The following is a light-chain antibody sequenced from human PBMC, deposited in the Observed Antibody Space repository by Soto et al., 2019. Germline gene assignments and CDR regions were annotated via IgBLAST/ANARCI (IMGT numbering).Light chain of an antibody. CDR1: QSVGSA. CDR2: GAS. CDR3: QQYKNWPPLT. J-gene: IGKJ4*01. V-gene: IGKV3-15*01. Sequence: EIVMTQSPATLSVSPGETATLSCRASQSVGSAVAWYQHKPGQAPRLLIVGASIRATGVPGRFSGGGSGTAFTLTISSLQSEDFAVYYCQQYKNWPPLTFGGGTTVGIK.